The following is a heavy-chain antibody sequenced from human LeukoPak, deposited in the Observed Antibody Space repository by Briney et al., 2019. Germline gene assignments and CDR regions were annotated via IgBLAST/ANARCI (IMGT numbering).Heavy chain of an antibody. CDR1: GFAFSNHW. CDR3: ARANHYDEGYYFDL. V-gene: IGHV3-48*04. D-gene: IGHD3-22*01. Sequence: PGGSLRLSCAASGFAFSNHWMNWVRQAPGKGLEWVSQISSSGGIIHYADSVKGRFTVSRDNARNSLFLQMSSLRADDTAVYYCARANHYDEGYYFDLWGQGTLVIVSS. J-gene: IGHJ4*02. CDR2: ISSSGGII.